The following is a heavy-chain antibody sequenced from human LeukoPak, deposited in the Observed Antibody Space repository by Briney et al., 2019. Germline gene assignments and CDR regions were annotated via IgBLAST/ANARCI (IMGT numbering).Heavy chain of an antibody. CDR1: GGSISSYY. Sequence: SETLSLTCTVSGGSISSYYWSWIRQPPGKGLEWIGYIYYSGSTNYNPSLKSPVTISVDTSKNQFSLKLSSVTAADTAVYYCARSATKAYCSSTSCLYYYYYGMDVWGQGTTVTVSS. D-gene: IGHD2-2*01. V-gene: IGHV4-59*01. CDR3: ARSATKAYCSSTSCLYYYYYGMDV. J-gene: IGHJ6*02. CDR2: IYYSGST.